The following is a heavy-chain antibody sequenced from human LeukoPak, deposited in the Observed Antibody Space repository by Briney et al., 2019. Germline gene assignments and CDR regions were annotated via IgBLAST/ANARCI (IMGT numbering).Heavy chain of an antibody. CDR3: AKAQVVTAIQPDACDI. D-gene: IGHD2-21*02. CDR1: GLTFDEYG. Sequence: GRSLRLSCAASGLTFDEYGTHWARQAPGKGLEWGSGIRWNRGRIRYADSVEGRFTISRDNAKNSLYLQMNSLRAEDTALYYCAKAQVVTAIQPDACDIWGQGTMVTVS. J-gene: IGHJ3*02. CDR2: IRWNRGRI. V-gene: IGHV3-9*01.